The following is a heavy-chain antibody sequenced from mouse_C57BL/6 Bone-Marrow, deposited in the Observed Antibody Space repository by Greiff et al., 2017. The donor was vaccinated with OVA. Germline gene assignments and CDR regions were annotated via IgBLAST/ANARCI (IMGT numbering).Heavy chain of an antibody. CDR3: TTDWDDY. CDR1: GFNIKDDY. J-gene: IGHJ2*01. V-gene: IGHV14-4*01. CDR2: IDPENGDT. Sequence: EVQLQQSGAELVRPGASVKLYCTASGFNIKDDYMHWVKQRPEQGLEWIGWIDPENGDTEYASKFQGKATITADTSSNTAYLQLSSLTSEDTAVYYCTTDWDDYWGQGTTLTVSS. D-gene: IGHD4-1*01.